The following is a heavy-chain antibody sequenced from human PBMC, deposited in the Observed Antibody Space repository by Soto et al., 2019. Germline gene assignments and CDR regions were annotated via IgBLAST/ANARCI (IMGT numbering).Heavy chain of an antibody. CDR1: GASISRYY. CDR2: IYHGECS. Sequence: QVQLQYSGPGLVKPSETMALTCTASGASISRYYWSWIRQSPGKGLEWSGHIYHGECSKYNPSLKSRVTISVDRSQNQFSLKLTSVTAADTALDSCSQTTGWQCFDYWGQGTLVTVS. J-gene: IGHJ4*02. D-gene: IGHD6-19*01. V-gene: IGHV4-59*01. CDR3: SQTTGWQCFDY.